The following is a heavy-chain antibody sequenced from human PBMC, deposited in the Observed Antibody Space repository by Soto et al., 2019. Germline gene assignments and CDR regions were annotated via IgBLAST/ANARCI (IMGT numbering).Heavy chain of an antibody. V-gene: IGHV1-46*01. CDR1: GYTFTSYY. J-gene: IGHJ6*02. Sequence: GASVKVSCKASGYTFTSYYMHWVRQAPGQGLEWMGIINPSGGSTSYAQKFQGRVTMTRDTSTSTVYMELSSLRSEDTAVYYCARDGEAGADHVTGYYYYGMDVWGQGTTVTVSS. CDR3: ARDGEAGADHVTGYYYYGMDV. D-gene: IGHD6-13*01. CDR2: INPSGGST.